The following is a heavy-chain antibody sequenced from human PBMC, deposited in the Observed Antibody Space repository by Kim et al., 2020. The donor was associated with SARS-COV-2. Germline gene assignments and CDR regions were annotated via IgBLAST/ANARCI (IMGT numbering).Heavy chain of an antibody. Sequence: GESLKISCKGSGYSFTSYWIGWVRQMPGKGLEWMGIIYPGDSDTRYSPSFQGQVTISADKSISTAYLQWSSLKASDTAMYYCARRSGGGSGSPPYDAFDIWGQGTMVTVSS. V-gene: IGHV5-51*01. CDR1: GYSFTSYW. J-gene: IGHJ3*02. CDR3: ARRSGGGSGSPPYDAFDI. D-gene: IGHD3-10*01. CDR2: IYPGDSDT.